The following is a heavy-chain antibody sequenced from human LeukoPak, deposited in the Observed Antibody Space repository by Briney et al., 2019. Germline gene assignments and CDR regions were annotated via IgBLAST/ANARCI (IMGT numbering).Heavy chain of an antibody. D-gene: IGHD3-22*01. Sequence: GASVKVSCKASGYTFTSYGISWVRQAPGQGLEWMGWISAYNGNTNYAQKLQGRVTMTRDTSTSTVYMELSSLRSEDTAVYYCARDLTAYDNFDYWGQGTLVTVSS. CDR2: ISAYNGNT. V-gene: IGHV1-18*01. J-gene: IGHJ4*02. CDR1: GYTFTSYG. CDR3: ARDLTAYDNFDY.